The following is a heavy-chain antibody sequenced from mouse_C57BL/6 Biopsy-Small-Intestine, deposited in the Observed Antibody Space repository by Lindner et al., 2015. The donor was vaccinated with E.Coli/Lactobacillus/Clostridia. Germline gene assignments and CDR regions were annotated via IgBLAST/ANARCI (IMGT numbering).Heavy chain of an antibody. CDR1: GYTFTDYY. CDR2: VNPSAFST. J-gene: IGHJ1*01. V-gene: IGHV1S61*01. D-gene: IGHD2-3*01. Sequence: SVKVSCKASGYTFTDYYMHWVRQAPGQGLEWMGIVNPSAFSTTYAQKFQDRVTMTTDTSTSTAYMELRSLTSDDTAVYYCARRSCSRTTCYGSYYYYVMDVWGQGTTVTVSS. CDR3: ARRSCSRTTCYGSYYYYVMDV.